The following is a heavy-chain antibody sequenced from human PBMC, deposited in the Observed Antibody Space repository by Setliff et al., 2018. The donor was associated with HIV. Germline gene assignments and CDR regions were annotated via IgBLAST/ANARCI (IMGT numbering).Heavy chain of an antibody. J-gene: IGHJ6*03. CDR2: ISSSSTYV. CDR1: GFTFSTSN. CDR3: ARAQDVWGSYRYTNYYYYMDV. Sequence: GGSLRLSCAASGFTFSTSNMNWVRQVPGKGLEWVSSISSSSTYVYYADSVRGRFTVSRDNAKNSLYLHMSSLRAADTAVYYCARAQDVWGSYRYTNYYYYMDVWAKGTTVTVSS. D-gene: IGHD3-16*02. V-gene: IGHV3-21*01.